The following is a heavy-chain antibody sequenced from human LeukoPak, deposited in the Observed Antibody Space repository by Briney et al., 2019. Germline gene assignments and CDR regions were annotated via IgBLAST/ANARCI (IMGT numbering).Heavy chain of an antibody. V-gene: IGHV3-30*18. CDR1: GFTFSSYG. CDR3: AKEERSSQSYYFDY. CDR2: ISYGGSNE. J-gene: IGHJ4*02. D-gene: IGHD6-13*01. Sequence: GRSLRLSCAASGFTFSSYGMHWVRQAPGKGLEWVAVISYGGSNEYYADSVKGRFTISRDNSKNTLYLQMNSLRAEDTPVYYCAKEERSSQSYYFDYWGQGTLVTVSS.